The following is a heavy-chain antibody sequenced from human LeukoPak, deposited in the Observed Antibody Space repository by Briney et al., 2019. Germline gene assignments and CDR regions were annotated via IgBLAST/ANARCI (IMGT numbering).Heavy chain of an antibody. CDR1: GFAFGSEA. J-gene: IGHJ3*02. V-gene: IGHV3-23*01. D-gene: IGHD3-3*01. Sequence: GGSLRLSCAVSGFAFGSEAMSWVRQSLARGLEWVASISPGGGTTYYADYVKGRFTISRVNSKNSLFVQMNSLRAEDTAVYYCAKDRWSGKDAFGIWGQGTMVTVSS. CDR2: ISPGGGTT. CDR3: AKDRWSGKDAFGI.